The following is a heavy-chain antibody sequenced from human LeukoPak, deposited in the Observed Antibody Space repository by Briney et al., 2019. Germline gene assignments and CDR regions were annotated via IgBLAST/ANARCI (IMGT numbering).Heavy chain of an antibody. CDR1: GGSFSGYY. D-gene: IGHD3-3*01. CDR3: ARESNGYYDFWSGYSDYYGMDV. J-gene: IGHJ6*02. CDR2: INHSGST. Sequence: KPSETLSLTCAVYGGSFSGYYWSWIRQPPGKGLEWIGEINHSGSTNYNPSLKSRVTISVDTSKNQFSLKLSSVTAADTAVYYCARESNGYYDFWSGYSDYYGMDVWGQGTTVTVSS. V-gene: IGHV4-34*01.